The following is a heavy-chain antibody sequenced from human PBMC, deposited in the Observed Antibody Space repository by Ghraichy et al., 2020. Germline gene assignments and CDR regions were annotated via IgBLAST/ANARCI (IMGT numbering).Heavy chain of an antibody. Sequence: GGSLRLSCAASGFTFSSYSMNWVRQAPGNGLEWVSYISSSSSTIYYADSVKGRFTISRDNAKNSLYLQMNSLRAEDTAVYYCATPGVAVVVPAAIYYWGQGTLVTVSS. CDR3: ATPGVAVVVPAAIYY. CDR1: GFTFSSYS. CDR2: ISSSSSTI. D-gene: IGHD2-2*01. V-gene: IGHV3-48*04. J-gene: IGHJ4*02.